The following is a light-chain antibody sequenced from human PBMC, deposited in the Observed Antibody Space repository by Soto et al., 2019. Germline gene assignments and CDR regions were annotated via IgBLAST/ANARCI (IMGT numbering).Light chain of an antibody. CDR2: EVS. CDR1: SSDVGAYDY. J-gene: IGLJ1*01. V-gene: IGLV2-14*03. Sequence: QSALTQPASVSGSPGESITISCTGTSSDVGAYDYVSWYQQHPDKAPKLIIYEVSHRPSGVSNRFSGSKSVNTATLTISGLQADDEADYYCSSYTSSSTRVFGTGTKLTVL. CDR3: SSYTSSSTRV.